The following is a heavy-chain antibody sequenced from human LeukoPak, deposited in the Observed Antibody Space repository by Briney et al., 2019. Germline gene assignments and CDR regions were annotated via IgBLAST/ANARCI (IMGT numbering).Heavy chain of an antibody. V-gene: IGHV4-38-2*02. CDR2: IYHSGST. CDR1: GYSISSGYY. CDR3: ASGPPITTVGNSGYYYYYMDV. Sequence: SETLSLTCTVSGYSISSGYYWGWIRQPPGKGLEWIGSIYHSGSTNYNPSLKSRVTISVDTSKNQFSLKLSSVTAADTAVYYCASGPPITTVGNSGYYYYYMDVWGKGTTVTVSS. J-gene: IGHJ6*03. D-gene: IGHD4-23*01.